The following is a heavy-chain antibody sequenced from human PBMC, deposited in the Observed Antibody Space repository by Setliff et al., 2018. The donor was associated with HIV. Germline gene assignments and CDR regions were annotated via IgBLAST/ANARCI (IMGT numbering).Heavy chain of an antibody. CDR1: GGGFSNHA. Sequence: ASVKVSCKASGGGFSNHAITWVRQAPGQGLEWMGVIIPTFTTTDYAQKFRGRLTINADESTDTAYMELRSLRSADTAIYYCATLNEYAYQTGGWFDPWGQGTPVTVSS. CDR3: ATLNEYAYQTGGWFDP. CDR2: IIPTFTTT. V-gene: IGHV1-69*13. J-gene: IGHJ5*02. D-gene: IGHD3-16*01.